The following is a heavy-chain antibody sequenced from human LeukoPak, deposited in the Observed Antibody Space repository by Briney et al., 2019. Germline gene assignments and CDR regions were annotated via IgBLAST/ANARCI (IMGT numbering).Heavy chain of an antibody. CDR3: ARDSPEWQPSSHYYYYYMDV. J-gene: IGHJ6*03. CDR2: ISSSGSTI. V-gene: IGHV3-11*04. CDR1: GFTFSDYS. Sequence: GGSLRLSCAASGFTFSDYSMSWIRQAPGKGLEWVSYISSSGSTIYYADSVKGRFTISRDNAKNSLYLQMNSLRAEDTAVYYCARDSPEWQPSSHYYYYYMDVWGKGTTVTVSS. D-gene: IGHD1-26*01.